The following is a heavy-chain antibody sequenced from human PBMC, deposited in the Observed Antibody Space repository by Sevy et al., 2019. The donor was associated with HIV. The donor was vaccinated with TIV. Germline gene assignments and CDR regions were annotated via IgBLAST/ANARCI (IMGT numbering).Heavy chain of an antibody. V-gene: IGHV1-69*13. J-gene: IGHJ4*02. CDR2: IIPIFGTA. D-gene: IGHD5-18*01. CDR3: ARGITSMFGGGYYFDY. Sequence: SVKVSCKASGGTFSSYAISWVRQAPGQGLEWMGGIIPIFGTANYAQKFQVRVTITADESTSTTYMELSSLRSEDTAVYFCARGITSMFGGGYYFDYWGQGTLVTVSS. CDR1: GGTFSSYA.